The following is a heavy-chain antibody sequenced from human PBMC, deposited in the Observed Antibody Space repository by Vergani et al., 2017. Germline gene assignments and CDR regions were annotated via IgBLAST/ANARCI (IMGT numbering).Heavy chain of an antibody. CDR1: GGTFSSYA. Sequence: QVQLVQSGAEVKKPGSSVKVSCKASGGTFSSYAISWVRQAPGQGLEWMGRIIPIFGTAKYAQKFQGRVTITADESTRTAYMELSSLRSEDTAMYYCASTYYDILTGLAYYYYGMDVWGQGTTVTVSS. CDR3: ASTYYDILTGLAYYYYGMDV. J-gene: IGHJ6*02. CDR2: IIPIFGTA. D-gene: IGHD3-9*01. V-gene: IGHV1-69*13.